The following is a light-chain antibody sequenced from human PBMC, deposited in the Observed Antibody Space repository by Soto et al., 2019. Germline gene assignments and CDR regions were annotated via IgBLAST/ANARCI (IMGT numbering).Light chain of an antibody. V-gene: IGLV2-14*03. CDR2: NVS. CDR3: SSYTSSSTLV. CDR1: SSDVGGYNY. Sequence: QSALTQPASLSGTPGQSITISCTGTSSDVGGYNYVSWYQHHPGKAPKVMIYNVSNRASGASIRFSGSKSGNTASLTISGLQAEDEADYYCSSYTSSSTLVFGTGTKLTVL. J-gene: IGLJ1*01.